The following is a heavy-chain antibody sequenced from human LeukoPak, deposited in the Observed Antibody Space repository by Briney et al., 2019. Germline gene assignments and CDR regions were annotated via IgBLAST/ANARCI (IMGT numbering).Heavy chain of an antibody. Sequence: GGSLRLSCAASGFTVSSNYMSWVRQAPGKGLEWVSVIYSGGSTYYADSVKGRFTISRDNSKNTLYPQMNSLRAEDTAVYYCAREYTRSTWDYWGQGTLVTVSS. CDR3: AREYTRSTWDY. V-gene: IGHV3-53*01. CDR2: IYSGGST. CDR1: GFTVSSNY. D-gene: IGHD1-1*01. J-gene: IGHJ4*02.